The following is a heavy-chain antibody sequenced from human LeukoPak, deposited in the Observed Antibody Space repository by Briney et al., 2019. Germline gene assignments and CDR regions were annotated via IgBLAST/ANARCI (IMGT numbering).Heavy chain of an antibody. J-gene: IGHJ4*02. V-gene: IGHV3-21*01. CDR2: ISSSSSFI. D-gene: IGHD2-2*01. CDR3: ARDPPLGSCSTISCPHLDY. CDR1: GFTFSRYS. Sequence: NSGGSLRLSCAASGFTFSRYSMNWVRQAPGKGLEWVSSISSSSSFIYYADSVKGRFTISRDNAKNSLYLQMDSLRAEDTAVYYCARDPPLGSCSTISCPHLDYWGQGTLVTVSS.